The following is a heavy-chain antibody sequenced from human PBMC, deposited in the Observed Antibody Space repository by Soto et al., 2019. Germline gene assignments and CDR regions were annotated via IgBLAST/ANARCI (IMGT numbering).Heavy chain of an antibody. CDR1: GGSISSNY. CDR2: IYYSGST. D-gene: IGHD3-3*01. CDR3: ARHFKVVDFWDDYILQWFDP. J-gene: IGHJ5*02. V-gene: IGHV4-59*08. Sequence: PSETLSLTCTVSGGSISSNYWSWIRQPPGKGLEWIGYIYYSGSTNYNPSLKSRVTISVDTPKNQFSLKLSSVTAADTAVYYCARHFKVVDFWDDYILQWFDPWGQGTLVTVSS.